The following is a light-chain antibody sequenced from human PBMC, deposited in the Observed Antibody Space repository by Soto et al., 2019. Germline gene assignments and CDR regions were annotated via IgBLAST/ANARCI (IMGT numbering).Light chain of an antibody. CDR3: QQYENLPT. Sequence: EIQMAQSPSSLSASVGARGTITCQASQNINNYLNWYKQKPGRAPKLLIYDASNLEAGVPSRFRGSGSGTDFTFTIRRLHPEDIATDDCQQYENLPTFGRGTKVDIK. CDR2: DAS. CDR1: QNINNY. V-gene: IGKV1-33*01. J-gene: IGKJ4*01.